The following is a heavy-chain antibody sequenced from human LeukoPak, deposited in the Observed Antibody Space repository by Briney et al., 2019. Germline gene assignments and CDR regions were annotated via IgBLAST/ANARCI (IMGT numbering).Heavy chain of an antibody. CDR1: GGSISSYY. J-gene: IGHJ3*02. V-gene: IGHV4-59*08. D-gene: IGHD5-18*01. Sequence: PSETLSLTCTVSGGSISSYYWNWIRQPPGKGLEWIGYIYYSGSTNYNPSLKSRVTISVDTSKNQFSLKLSSVTAADTAVYYCASGDTAMVRYDAFDIWGQGTMVTVSS. CDR2: IYYSGST. CDR3: ASGDTAMVRYDAFDI.